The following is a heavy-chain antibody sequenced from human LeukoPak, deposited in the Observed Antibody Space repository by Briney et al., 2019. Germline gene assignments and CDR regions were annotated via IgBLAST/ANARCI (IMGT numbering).Heavy chain of an antibody. Sequence: PGGSLRLSCAASGFTFSSYAMSWVRQAPGKGLEWVSAISGSGGSTYYADSVKGRFTISRDNSKNTLYLQMNSLRAEDTAVYYSAKDSGYSSGWATTWGQGTLVTVSS. CDR3: AKDSGYSSGWATT. J-gene: IGHJ5*02. D-gene: IGHD6-19*01. V-gene: IGHV3-23*01. CDR1: GFTFSSYA. CDR2: ISGSGGST.